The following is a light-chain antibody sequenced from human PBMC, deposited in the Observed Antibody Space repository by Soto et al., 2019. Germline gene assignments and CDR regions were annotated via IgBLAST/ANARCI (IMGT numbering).Light chain of an antibody. V-gene: IGKV1-5*03. Sequence: DIQMTQSPSTLSASVGDRVTITCRTSQTITTYLAWYQQKPGKVPKLLIYKASTLDSGVPSRFSGSGSGTEFTLTISSLQPDDIATYYCQQFNSFSPWTF. J-gene: IGKJ1*01. CDR3: QQFNSFSPWT. CDR2: KAS. CDR1: QTITTY.